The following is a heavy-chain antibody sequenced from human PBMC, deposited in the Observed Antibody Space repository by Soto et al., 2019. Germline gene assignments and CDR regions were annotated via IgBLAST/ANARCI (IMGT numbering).Heavy chain of an antibody. V-gene: IGHV1-8*01. J-gene: IGHJ4*02. CDR1: GYTFTSYD. D-gene: IGHD3-22*01. CDR3: ARENSSGNYNDY. CDR2: MNPNSGNT. Sequence: QVQLVQSGAEVKKPGASVKVSCKASGYTFTSYDINWVRQATGQGLELMGWMNPNSGNTGYAQKFRGQVPMTRNTSISTAYMELSRLRSEDTAVYYCARENSSGNYNDYWGQGTLVTVSS.